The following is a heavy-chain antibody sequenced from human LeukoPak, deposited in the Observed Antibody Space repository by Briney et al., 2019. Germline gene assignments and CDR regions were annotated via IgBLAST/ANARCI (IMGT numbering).Heavy chain of an antibody. CDR2: TYYRSTWYN. V-gene: IGHV6-1*01. CDR3: ARRLTQYDCFDP. J-gene: IGHJ5*02. Sequence: SQTLSLTCAISGDSVSSNSVTWNWNRQSPSRGLKWLGRTYYRSTWYNDYAVSVRGRITVNPDTSKNQFSLHLNSVTPEDTAVYYCARRLTQYDCFDPWGQGILVTVSS. D-gene: IGHD2-2*01. CDR1: GDSVSSNSVT.